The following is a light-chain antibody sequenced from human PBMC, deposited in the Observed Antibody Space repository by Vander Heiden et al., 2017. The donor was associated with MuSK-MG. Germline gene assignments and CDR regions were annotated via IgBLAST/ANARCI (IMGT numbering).Light chain of an antibody. Sequence: DIVMTQSPASLAVSLGERAPIHCKSSQSLLYTFHNTTFLAWYQQKPGQTPKLLVYWASTRQSGVPDRFVASGSGTEFTLTISRLKAEDVAVYYCHQYYNLPRTFGGGTKVEI. J-gene: IGKJ4*02. CDR2: WAS. CDR1: QSLLYTFHNTTF. CDR3: HQYYNLPRT. V-gene: IGKV4-1*01.